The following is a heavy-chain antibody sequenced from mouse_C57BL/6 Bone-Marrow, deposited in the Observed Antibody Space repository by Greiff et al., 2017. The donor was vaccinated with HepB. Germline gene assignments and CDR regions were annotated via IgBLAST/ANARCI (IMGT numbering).Heavy chain of an antibody. J-gene: IGHJ2*01. CDR3: ARGPHYYGSLYYFDY. CDR1: GFTFSSYA. D-gene: IGHD1-1*01. V-gene: IGHV5-4*03. CDR2: ISDGGSYT. Sequence: EVKLMESGGGLVKPGGSLKLSCAASGFTFSSYAMSWVRQTPEKRLEWVATISDGGSYTYYPDNVKGRVTISRDNAKNNLYLQMSHLKSEDTAMYYCARGPHYYGSLYYFDYWGQGTTLTVAS.